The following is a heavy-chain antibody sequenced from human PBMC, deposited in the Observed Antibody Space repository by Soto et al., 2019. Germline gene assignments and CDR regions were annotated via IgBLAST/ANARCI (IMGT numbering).Heavy chain of an antibody. CDR1: GYTFTSYY. CDR3: ARGDIVAATIYYYAMDV. Sequence: VKVSCKASGYTFTSYYIHWVRQAPGQGLEWMGFINPSGGSTSYAQKFQDRVTMTRDTSTSTVYMELSSLRSEDTAVYYCARGDIVAATIYYYAMDVWGQGTTVTVSS. D-gene: IGHD5-12*01. CDR2: INPSGGST. J-gene: IGHJ6*02. V-gene: IGHV1-46*01.